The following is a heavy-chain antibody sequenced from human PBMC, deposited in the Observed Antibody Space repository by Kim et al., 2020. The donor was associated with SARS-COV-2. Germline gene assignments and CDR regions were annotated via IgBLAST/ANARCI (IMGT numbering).Heavy chain of an antibody. D-gene: IGHD3-9*01. CDR1: GFTFSSYG. V-gene: IGHV3-30*18. Sequence: GGSLRLSCAASGFTFSSYGMHWVRQAPGKGLEWVAVISYDGSNKYYADSVKGRFTISRDNSKNTLYLQMNSLRAEDTAVYYCAKDRGYDILTGYYDYYGMDVWGQGTTVTVPS. CDR2: ISYDGSNK. J-gene: IGHJ6*02. CDR3: AKDRGYDILTGYYDYYGMDV.